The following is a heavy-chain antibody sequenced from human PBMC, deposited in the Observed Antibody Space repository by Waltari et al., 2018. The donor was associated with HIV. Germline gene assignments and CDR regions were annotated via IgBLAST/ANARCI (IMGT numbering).Heavy chain of an antibody. CDR3: ARAVQGYCSGGSCENYFDY. J-gene: IGHJ4*02. V-gene: IGHV4-39*01. Sequence: QLQLQESGPGLVKPSETLSLTCTVSGGSISSSSYYWGWIRQPPGKGLEWIGSIYYSGSTSYNPSLKSRVTISVDTSKTQFSLKLSSVTAADTAVYYCARAVQGYCSGGSCENYFDYWGQGTLVTVSS. D-gene: IGHD2-15*01. CDR1: GGSISSSSYY. CDR2: IYYSGST.